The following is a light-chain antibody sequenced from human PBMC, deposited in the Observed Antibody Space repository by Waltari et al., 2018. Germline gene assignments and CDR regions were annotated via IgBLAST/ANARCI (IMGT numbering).Light chain of an antibody. CDR3: QQLNTYPYT. J-gene: IGKJ2*01. Sequence: QLTQSPSSLSASVGDRVPITCRASQDINTYLAWYQLKPGKAPKLLISTSSTLQTGVPSRFSGSGSGPDFTLTITSLQPEDLATYYCQQLNTYPYTFGQGTKLEIK. CDR1: QDINTY. V-gene: IGKV1-9*01. CDR2: TSS.